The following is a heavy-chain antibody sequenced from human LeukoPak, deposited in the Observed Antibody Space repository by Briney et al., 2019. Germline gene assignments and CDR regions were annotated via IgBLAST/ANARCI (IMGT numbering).Heavy chain of an antibody. D-gene: IGHD3-10*01. Sequence: QPGGSLRLSCAASGFTFSSYAMSWVRQAPGKGLEWVSAISGSGGSTYYAGSVQGRFTISRDNSKNTLYLQMNSLRAEDTAVYHCAKGAGYYGSGSSIDYWGQGTLVTVSS. CDR2: ISGSGGST. CDR3: AKGAGYYGSGSSIDY. CDR1: GFTFSSYA. V-gene: IGHV3-23*01. J-gene: IGHJ4*02.